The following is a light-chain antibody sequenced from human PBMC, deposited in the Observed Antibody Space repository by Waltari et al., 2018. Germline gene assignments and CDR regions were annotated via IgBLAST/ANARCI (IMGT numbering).Light chain of an antibody. CDR3: HSRDASGVAGS. CDR1: RLRSHF. Sequence: SSELTQDPAVSVAVGQTVRITCQGDRLRSHFASWFQQRPGQAPILVIYDKNNRPSGVPDRFSGSSSHNTGSLTITGAQAEDEASYYCHSRDASGVAGSFGGGTKLTVL. J-gene: IGLJ2*01. V-gene: IGLV3-19*01. CDR2: DKN.